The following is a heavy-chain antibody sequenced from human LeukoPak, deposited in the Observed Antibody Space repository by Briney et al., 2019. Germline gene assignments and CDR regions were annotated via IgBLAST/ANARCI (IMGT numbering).Heavy chain of an antibody. Sequence: GESLKISCKGSGYIFNNYWIGWVRQMPGKGLEWMGIIYPGDSDTRYSPSFQGQVTISADKSISTAYLQWSSLKASDTAMYYCARGPVTTNNWFDPWGQGTLVTVSS. V-gene: IGHV5-51*01. CDR3: ARGPVTTNNWFDP. D-gene: IGHD4-11*01. CDR1: GYIFNNYW. CDR2: IYPGDSDT. J-gene: IGHJ5*02.